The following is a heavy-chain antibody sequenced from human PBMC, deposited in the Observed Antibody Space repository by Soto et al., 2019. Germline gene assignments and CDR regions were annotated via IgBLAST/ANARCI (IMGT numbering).Heavy chain of an antibody. Sequence: SVKVSCKASGGIFSNDPISWVRQAPGQGLEWMGGIIPAIGKPDYAQKYQDRVTIAADESTSTAYMELTNLVSQDTAVYYCATGEWELPHFWGQGTLVTVSS. V-gene: IGHV1-69*13. CDR2: IIPAIGKP. D-gene: IGHD1-7*01. CDR1: GGIFSNDP. CDR3: ATGEWELPHF. J-gene: IGHJ4*02.